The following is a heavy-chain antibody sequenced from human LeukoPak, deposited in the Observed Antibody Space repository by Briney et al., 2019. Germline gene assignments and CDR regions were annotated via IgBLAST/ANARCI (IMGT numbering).Heavy chain of an antibody. CDR1: GFSFNDAW. J-gene: IGHJ4*02. D-gene: IGHD1-14*01. CDR3: TTENPGY. V-gene: IGHV3-15*01. Sequence: GGSLRLSCAASGFSFNDAWMNWVRQAPGKGLEWVGRIKSRADGGTADYAAPVRGRFTISRDDSKNTLYLQMNSLKTEDTAVYYCTTENPGYWGQGTLVTVSS. CDR2: IKSRADGGTA.